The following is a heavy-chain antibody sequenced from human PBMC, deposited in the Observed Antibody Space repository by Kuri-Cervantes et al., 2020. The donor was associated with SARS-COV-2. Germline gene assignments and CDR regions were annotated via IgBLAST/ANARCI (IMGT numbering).Heavy chain of an antibody. CDR2: INAGNGNT. CDR1: GYTFTSYA. Sequence: ASVKVSCKASGYTFTSYAMHWVRQAPGQRLEWMGWINAGNGNTKYSQKFQGRVTITRDTSASTAYMELSSLRSEDTAVYYCASGDYCSSTSCYHYYYYGMDVWGQGTTVTVSS. D-gene: IGHD2-2*01. V-gene: IGHV1-3*01. J-gene: IGHJ6*02. CDR3: ASGDYCSSTSCYHYYYYGMDV.